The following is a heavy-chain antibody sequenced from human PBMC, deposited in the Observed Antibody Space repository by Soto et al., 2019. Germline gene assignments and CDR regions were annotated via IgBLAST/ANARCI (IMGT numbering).Heavy chain of an antibody. CDR1: GFMFDDYA. CDR3: SKDTVDPSHYTFDY. J-gene: IGHJ4*02. Sequence: EVLLVESGGGLVQPGSSLTLSCATSGFMFDDYAMHWVRQAPGKGLQWVAGISWNSGSIGYADSVKGRSTISRDNFKYSVPPPMTSLRPEDTAVYYFSKDTVDPSHYTFDYWGQGTLVTVSP. CDR2: ISWNSGSI. D-gene: IGHD6-19*01. V-gene: IGHV3-9*01.